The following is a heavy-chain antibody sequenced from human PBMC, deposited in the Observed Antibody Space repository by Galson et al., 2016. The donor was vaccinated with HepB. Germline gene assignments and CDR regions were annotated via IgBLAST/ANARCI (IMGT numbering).Heavy chain of an antibody. J-gene: IGHJ4*02. Sequence: SETLSLTCAVSGGSISSGGYSWSWIRQPPGKGLEWVGYIYKSGSTNYSPSLKSRVTVSVDTSKNQFSLKLRSVTSADTAVYYCARGVTGTPYFDFWGQGALVTVSS. CDR2: IYKSGST. D-gene: IGHD2-21*02. CDR3: ARGVTGTPYFDF. V-gene: IGHV4-61*08. CDR1: GGSISSGGYS.